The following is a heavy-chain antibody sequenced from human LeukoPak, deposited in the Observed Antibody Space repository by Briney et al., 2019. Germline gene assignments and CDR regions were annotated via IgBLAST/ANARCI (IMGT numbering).Heavy chain of an antibody. Sequence: ASVKVSCQACGYTFTSYGISWVRQAPGQGLEWMGWISAYNGNSNYAQKLQGGVTMTTDPSTSTAYMELRSLRSDDAAVYYCARHGCTNGVCYPILSYWGEGTLVTVSS. J-gene: IGHJ4*02. CDR2: ISAYNGNS. V-gene: IGHV1-18*01. CDR1: GYTFTSYG. D-gene: IGHD2-8*01. CDR3: ARHGCTNGVCYPILSY.